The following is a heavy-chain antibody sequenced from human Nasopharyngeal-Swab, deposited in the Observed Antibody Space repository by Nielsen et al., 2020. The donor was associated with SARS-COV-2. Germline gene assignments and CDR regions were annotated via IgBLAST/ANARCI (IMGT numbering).Heavy chain of an antibody. D-gene: IGHD3-10*01. J-gene: IGHJ3*02. Sequence: VRQAPGKGLKWVSAISGSGGSTYYADSVKGRFTISRDNSKNTLYLQMNSLRAEDTAVYYCAKLSPYYYGSGSSHDAFDIWGQGTMVTVSS. CDR2: ISGSGGST. V-gene: IGHV3-23*01. CDR3: AKLSPYYYGSGSSHDAFDI.